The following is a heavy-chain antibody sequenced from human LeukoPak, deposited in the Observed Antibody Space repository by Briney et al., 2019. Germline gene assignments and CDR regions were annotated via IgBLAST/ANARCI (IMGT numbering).Heavy chain of an antibody. J-gene: IGHJ4*02. CDR2: IDATGDTI. D-gene: IGHD3-10*01. Sequence: GGSLRLSCAASGFTLSSYEFNWVRQAPGKGLQWISYIDATGDTIFYSDSVRGRFTISRDNTRNSLFLQMNSLRAEDTAVYYCARDSSAMLRGYSDYWGLGTLVTVSS. CDR1: GFTLSSYE. CDR3: ARDSSAMLRGYSDY. V-gene: IGHV3-48*03.